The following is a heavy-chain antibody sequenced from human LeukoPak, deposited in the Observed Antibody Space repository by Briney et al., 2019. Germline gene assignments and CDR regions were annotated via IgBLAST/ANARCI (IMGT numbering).Heavy chain of an antibody. Sequence: EGSLRLSCAASGFTFSSYAMSWVRQAPGKGLEWVSGISGSGGSTYYADSVKGRFTISRDNSKNTLYLQMNSLRAEGTAVYYCAKPAYCSGGSCYSIGYFDYWGQGTLVTVSS. J-gene: IGHJ4*02. CDR2: ISGSGGST. D-gene: IGHD2-15*01. CDR3: AKPAYCSGGSCYSIGYFDY. CDR1: GFTFSSYA. V-gene: IGHV3-23*01.